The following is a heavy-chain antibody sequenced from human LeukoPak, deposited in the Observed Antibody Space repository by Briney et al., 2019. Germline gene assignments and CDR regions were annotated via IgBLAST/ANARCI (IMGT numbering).Heavy chain of an antibody. J-gene: IGHJ4*02. CDR1: GFTVSSNY. Sequence: PGGSLRLSCAVSGFTVSSNYMSWVRQAPGKGLVWVSRIDSDGSSTSYADSVKGRFTISRDNAKNTLYLQMNSLRAEDTAVYYCVQGLHHHTGSDYWGQGTLVTVSS. D-gene: IGHD1-14*01. CDR3: VQGLHHHTGSDY. CDR2: IDSDGSST. V-gene: IGHV3-74*01.